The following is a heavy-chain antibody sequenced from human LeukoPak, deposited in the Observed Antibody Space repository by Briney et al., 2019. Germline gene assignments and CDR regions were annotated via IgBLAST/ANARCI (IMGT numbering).Heavy chain of an antibody. CDR1: GGSFSGYY. CDR3: ARDGGVVPAALPSYYYYYYMGV. V-gene: IGHV4-34*01. D-gene: IGHD2-2*02. CDR2: INHSGST. J-gene: IGHJ6*03. Sequence: ETLSLTCAVYGGSFSGYYWSWIRQPPGKWLEWIGEINHSGSTNYNPSLKSRVTISVDTSKNQFSLKLSSVTAADTAVYYCARDGGVVPAALPSYYYYYYMGVWGKGTTVTISS.